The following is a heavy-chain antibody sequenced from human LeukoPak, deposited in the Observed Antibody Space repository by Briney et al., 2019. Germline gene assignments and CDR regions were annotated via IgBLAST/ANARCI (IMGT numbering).Heavy chain of an antibody. CDR3: ARESDDSGDAFDI. J-gene: IGHJ3*02. Sequence: SGGSLRLSCAASGFTFNSYEMHWVRQAPGKGLEWVSYISSSGTTIYYADSVKGRFTISRDNAKNSLYLQVNSLRAEDTAIYYCARESDDSGDAFDIWGQGTMVTVSS. CDR2: ISSSGTTI. CDR1: GFTFNSYE. V-gene: IGHV3-48*03. D-gene: IGHD3-10*01.